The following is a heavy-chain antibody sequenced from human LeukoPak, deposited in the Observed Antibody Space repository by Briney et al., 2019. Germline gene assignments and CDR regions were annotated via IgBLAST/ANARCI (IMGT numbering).Heavy chain of an antibody. CDR1: GGTFSSYA. V-gene: IGHV1-69*13. J-gene: IGHJ4*02. Sequence: ASVKVSCKASGGTFSSYAISWVRQAPGQGLEWMGGIIPIFGTANYAQKFQGRVTITADESTSTAYMELSSLRSEDTAVYYCARGEEYSSSFSIDYWGQGTLVTVSS. CDR2: IIPIFGTA. D-gene: IGHD6-6*01. CDR3: ARGEEYSSSFSIDY.